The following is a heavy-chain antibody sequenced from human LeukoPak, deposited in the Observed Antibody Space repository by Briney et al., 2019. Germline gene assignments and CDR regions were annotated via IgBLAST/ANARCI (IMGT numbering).Heavy chain of an antibody. V-gene: IGHV3-74*01. J-gene: IGHJ4*02. CDR1: GFTFSSYW. CDR3: ARVNLYYDSWSGYYTEDYFDY. Sequence: GGSLRLSCAASGFTFSSYWMHWVRQAPGKGLVWVSRINSDGSSTSYADSVKGRFTISRDNAKNTLYLQMNSLRAEDTAVYYCARVNLYYDSWSGYYTEDYFDYWGQGTLVTVSS. CDR2: INSDGSST. D-gene: IGHD3-3*01.